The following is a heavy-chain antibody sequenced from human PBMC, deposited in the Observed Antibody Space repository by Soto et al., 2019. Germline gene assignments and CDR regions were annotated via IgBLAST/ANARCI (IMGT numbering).Heavy chain of an antibody. Sequence: QVQLVESGGGVVQPGPSLRLSCAASGVSVSNYGMHWVRQAPGKGLEWVAVVWKDGNTKHYGDSVKGRFTISRDNSKNTLELQMSSLRGEDTAVYYCARGAAWTDEAFDIWGQGTRVTVSS. J-gene: IGHJ3*02. CDR2: VWKDGNTK. D-gene: IGHD6-25*01. V-gene: IGHV3-33*01. CDR3: ARGAAWTDEAFDI. CDR1: GVSVSNYG.